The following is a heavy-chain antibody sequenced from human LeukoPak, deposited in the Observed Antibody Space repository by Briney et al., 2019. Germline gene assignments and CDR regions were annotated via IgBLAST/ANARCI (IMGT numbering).Heavy chain of an antibody. CDR2: IIPILGIA. D-gene: IGHD3-9*01. CDR1: GGTFSSYA. CDR3: ARGGTIRPYYFDY. V-gene: IGHV1-69*04. Sequence: GSSVKVSCKASGGTFSSYAISWVRQAPGQGLEWMGRIIPILGIANYAQKFQGRVTITADKSTSTAYMELSSLRSEDTAVYYCARGGTIRPYYFDYWAREPWSPSPQ. J-gene: IGHJ4*02.